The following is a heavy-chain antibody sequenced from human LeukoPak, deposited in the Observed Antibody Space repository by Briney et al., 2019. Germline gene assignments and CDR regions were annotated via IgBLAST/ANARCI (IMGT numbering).Heavy chain of an antibody. V-gene: IGHV1-69*13. CDR3: ATLAPGIAVAGTLYNWFDP. J-gene: IGHJ5*02. CDR2: IIPIFGTA. D-gene: IGHD6-19*01. CDR1: GGTFSSYA. Sequence: SVKVSCKASGGTFSSYAISWVRHAPGQGLEWMGGIIPIFGTANYAQKFQGRVTITADESTSTAYMELSSLRSEDTAVYYCATLAPGIAVAGTLYNWFDPWGQGTLVTVSS.